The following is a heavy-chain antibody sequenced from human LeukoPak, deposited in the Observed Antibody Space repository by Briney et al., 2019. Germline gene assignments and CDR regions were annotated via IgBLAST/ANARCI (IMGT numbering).Heavy chain of an antibody. D-gene: IGHD6-6*01. CDR2: TYYRSKWYN. CDR1: GDSVSSNSAA. J-gene: IGHJ3*02. CDR3: ARGTIIAARRSYAFDI. V-gene: IGHV6-1*01. Sequence: SQTLSLTCAISGDSVSSNSAAWNWIRQSPSRGLEWLGRTYYRSKWYNDYAVSVKSRITINPDTSKNQFSLQLNSVTPEDTAVYYCARGTIIAARRSYAFDIWGQGTMVTVSS.